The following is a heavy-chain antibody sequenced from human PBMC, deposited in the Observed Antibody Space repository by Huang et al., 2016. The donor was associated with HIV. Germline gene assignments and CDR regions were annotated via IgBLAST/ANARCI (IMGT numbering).Heavy chain of an antibody. V-gene: IGHV3-30*18. J-gene: IGHJ4*02. D-gene: IGHD6-13*01. CDR2: ISYDAKTK. CDR1: GFTFSSYG. CDR3: AKGGSAAAVLDF. Sequence: QVQLVESGGGVVQPGRSLRISCAASGFTFSSYGMHWVRQAPGKGLECVAVISYDAKTKYYADPVKGRFSISRDNSKTTVYLQLNRLRLEDTAVYYCAKGGSAAAVLDFWGQGTLVTVSS.